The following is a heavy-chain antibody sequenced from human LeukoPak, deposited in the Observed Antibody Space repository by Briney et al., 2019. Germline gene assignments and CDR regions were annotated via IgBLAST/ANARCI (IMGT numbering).Heavy chain of an antibody. CDR3: AREGEYCSRTSCFPFP. D-gene: IGHD2-2*01. J-gene: IGHJ5*02. V-gene: IGHV3-7*03. Sequence: PGGSLRLSCAASGFTFSSYWMSWVRQAPGKGLEWVANIKQDGSEKYYVDSVKGRFTISRDNAKNSLYLQMNSLRAEDTAVYYCAREGEYCSRTSCFPFPWGQGTLVTVSS. CDR1: GFTFSSYW. CDR2: IKQDGSEK.